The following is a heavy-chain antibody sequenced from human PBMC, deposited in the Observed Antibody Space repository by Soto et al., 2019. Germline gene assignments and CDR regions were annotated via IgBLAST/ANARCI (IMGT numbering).Heavy chain of an antibody. CDR2: IKQDGSEK. D-gene: IGHD2-8*01. V-gene: IGHV3-7*01. Sequence: GGALRLSCAASGFTFISYWMSWVLQAPWKGLEWVANIKQDGSEKYYVDSVKGRFTISRDNAKNSLYLQMNSLRAEDTAVYYCAREGKYGTNGVCYMVYWGQGTLVTVSS. CDR3: AREGKYGTNGVCYMVY. J-gene: IGHJ4*02. CDR1: GFTFISYW.